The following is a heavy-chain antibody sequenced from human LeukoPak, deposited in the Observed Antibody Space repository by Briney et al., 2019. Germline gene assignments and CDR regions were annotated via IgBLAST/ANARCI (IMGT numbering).Heavy chain of an antibody. V-gene: IGHV3-30-3*01. CDR2: ISYDGSNK. Sequence: GGSLRLSCAASGFTFSSYAMHWVRQAPGKGLEWVAVISYDGSNKYYADSVKGRFTISRDNSKNTLYLQMNSLRAEDTAVYYCARDPSATTGSIYYYYGMDVWGQGTTVTVSS. J-gene: IGHJ6*02. CDR3: ARDPSATTGSIYYYYGMDV. CDR1: GFTFSSYA. D-gene: IGHD5-12*01.